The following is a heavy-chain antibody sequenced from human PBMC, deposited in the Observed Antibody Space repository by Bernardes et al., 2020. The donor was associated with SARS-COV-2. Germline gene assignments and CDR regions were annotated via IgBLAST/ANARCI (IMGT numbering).Heavy chain of an antibody. CDR3: ARVSLVRGVTELTLDS. CDR2: ISYDGSNK. J-gene: IGHJ4*02. D-gene: IGHD3-10*01. V-gene: IGHV3-30-3*01. CDR1: GFTFSSYA. Sequence: GGSLRLSCAASGFTFSSYAMHWVRQAPGKGLEWVAVISYDGSNKYYADSVKGRFTISRDNSKNTLYLQMNSLRAEDTAVYYCARVSLVRGVTELTLDSWGQGTLVTVSS.